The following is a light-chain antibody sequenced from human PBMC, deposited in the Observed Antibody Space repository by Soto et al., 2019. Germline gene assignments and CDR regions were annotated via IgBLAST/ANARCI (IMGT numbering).Light chain of an antibody. Sequence: DVQLSQSPSTLSASVGDRVTITCRASQTISYWLAWYQQKPGQAPKLLIYKASILESGVPSRFSGSGSGTEFTLTISSLQPDDFATYYCQQCNSYSTGALTFGQRTKLEIK. CDR2: KAS. J-gene: IGKJ2*01. CDR1: QTISYW. V-gene: IGKV1-5*03. CDR3: QQCNSYSTGALT.